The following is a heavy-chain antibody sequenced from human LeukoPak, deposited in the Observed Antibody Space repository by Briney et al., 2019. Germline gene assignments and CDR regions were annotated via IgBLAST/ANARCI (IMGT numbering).Heavy chain of an antibody. D-gene: IGHD2-21*02. J-gene: IGHJ4*02. CDR3: AAAYCGGDCYSALDY. Sequence: PSETLSLTCTVSGGSISSYYWSWIRQPPGKGLEWIGYIYYSGSTNYNASLKSRVTISVDTSKNQFSLKLSSVTAADTAVYYCAAAYCGGDCYSALDYWGQGTLVTVSS. V-gene: IGHV4-59*01. CDR1: GGSISSYY. CDR2: IYYSGST.